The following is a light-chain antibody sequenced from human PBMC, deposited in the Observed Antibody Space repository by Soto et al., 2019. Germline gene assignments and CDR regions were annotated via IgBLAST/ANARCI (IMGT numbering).Light chain of an antibody. CDR1: QSISRY. V-gene: IGKV3-11*01. Sequence: EIVLTQSPATLSLSPGERATLSCRASQSISRYLAWYQQKPGQAPRLLIHDTSNRATGIPARFSGTGSGTDFTLTISSLEPDDFAVYYCQQRNDWPPLAFSGGTTIEIK. CDR2: DTS. CDR3: QQRNDWPPLA. J-gene: IGKJ4*01.